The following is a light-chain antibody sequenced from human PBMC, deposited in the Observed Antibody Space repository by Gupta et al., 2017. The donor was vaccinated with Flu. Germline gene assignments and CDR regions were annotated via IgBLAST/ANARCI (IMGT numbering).Light chain of an antibody. CDR1: YIGGKN. CDR3: QVCDTGSDHWV. Sequence: SVLTQPPSVSVAPGRTARTACEGNYIGGKNVHWYQQMPGQAPVLLVYDDSDRPSGIPERFSGSNSGTTATLTTIRVEAGDEADYYCQVCDTGSDHWVFGGGTKLTVL. J-gene: IGLJ3*02. CDR2: DDS. V-gene: IGLV3-21*03.